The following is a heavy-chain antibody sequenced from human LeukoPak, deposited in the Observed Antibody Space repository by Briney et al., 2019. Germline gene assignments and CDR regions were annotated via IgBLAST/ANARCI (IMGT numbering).Heavy chain of an antibody. V-gene: IGHV3-33*01. CDR1: TFAFNSYG. CDR2: IWFDGTKR. D-gene: IGHD3-10*01. J-gene: IGHJ4*02. Sequence: GGSLRLSCAASTFAFNSYGMHWVRQAPGKGLEWVAFIWFDGTKRFYADSVKGRFTISRDNSKNTLYLQITSLRAEDTAVYYCARDRGSGSYEGYYFDSRGQGTLVTVSS. CDR3: ARDRGSGSYEGYYFDS.